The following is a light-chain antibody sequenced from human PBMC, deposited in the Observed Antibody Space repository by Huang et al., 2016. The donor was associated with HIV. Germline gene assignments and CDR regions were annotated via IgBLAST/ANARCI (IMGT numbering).Light chain of an antibody. J-gene: IGKJ2*01. CDR2: GAS. Sequence: DIQMTQSPSSLSASVGDRVTITCRASQTIITYLNWYQQKPGNAPKLLIYGASSLHSGVPSRFCGSGSGTDFTLTISSLQPDDFATYYCQQSFNTPPYTFGQGTKLEIK. V-gene: IGKV1-39*01. CDR1: QTIITY. CDR3: QQSFNTPPYT.